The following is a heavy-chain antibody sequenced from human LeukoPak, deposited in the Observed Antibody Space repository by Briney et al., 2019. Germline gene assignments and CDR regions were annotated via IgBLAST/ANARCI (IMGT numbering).Heavy chain of an antibody. D-gene: IGHD3-3*01. CDR3: ARLSAAVHLGACDV. Sequence: SSETLSLTCAVSGGSISPYYWSWIRQAPGKGLEWIGYIYTSGTSNQNPSLKSRVTMSIDTSKNQYSLRVSSVTAADTAVYYCARLSAAVHLGACDVWGQGTMVTVSS. J-gene: IGHJ3*01. CDR2: IYTSGTS. CDR1: GGSISPYY. V-gene: IGHV4-4*09.